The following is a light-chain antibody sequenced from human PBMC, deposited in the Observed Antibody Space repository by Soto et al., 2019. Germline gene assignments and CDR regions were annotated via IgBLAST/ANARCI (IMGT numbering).Light chain of an antibody. CDR2: EVS. CDR3: TSYADNNTVV. CDR1: SSDVGGYDY. J-gene: IGLJ2*01. Sequence: QSALTQPPSASGSPGQSVTISCTGSSSDVGGYDYVSWYQHHPGKAPKLMIYEVSKRPSGVPDRFSGSKSGNTASLTVSGLQAEDDADYHCTSYADNNTVVFGGGTKLTVL. V-gene: IGLV2-8*01.